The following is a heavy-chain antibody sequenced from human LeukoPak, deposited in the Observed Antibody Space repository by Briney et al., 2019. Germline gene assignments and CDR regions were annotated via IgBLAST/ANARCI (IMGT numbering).Heavy chain of an antibody. J-gene: IGHJ4*02. Sequence: GGSLTLSCVTSGFPFTTYWIHWIRQAPGKGLEWVSRLSSDGSRSTYADSMKGRFIISRDNAKKTVYLQMNSLRVEDTAFYFGARFAAYEYHFDYWGRGALVTVSS. V-gene: IGHV3-74*03. CDR2: LSSDGSRS. CDR1: GFPFTTYW. D-gene: IGHD5-12*01. CDR3: ARFAAYEYHFDY.